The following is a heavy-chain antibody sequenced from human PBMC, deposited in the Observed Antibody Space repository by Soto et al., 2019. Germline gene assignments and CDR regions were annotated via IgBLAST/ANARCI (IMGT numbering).Heavy chain of an antibody. CDR1: GFTFSPYG. J-gene: IGHJ4*02. V-gene: IGHV3-48*02. CDR3: ARDRSTIFGVVTPIDY. CDR2: ISSSGSTI. D-gene: IGHD3-3*01. Sequence: SLRLSCVASGFTFSPYGMNWVRQAPGKGLEWVSYISSSGSTIHYADSVRGRFTVSRGNVKNTLYLEMNGLRDEDTAVYYCARDRSTIFGVVTPIDYWGQGTLVTVSS.